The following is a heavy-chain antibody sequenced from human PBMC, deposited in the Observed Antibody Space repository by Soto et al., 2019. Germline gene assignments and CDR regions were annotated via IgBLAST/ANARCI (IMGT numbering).Heavy chain of an antibody. CDR2: IESGGSI. D-gene: IGHD3-16*01. V-gene: IGHV3-53*01. Sequence: VQLVESGGGLIQPGGSLRLSCAASGITVNTNYMSWVRQSPGKGLEWVSLIESGGSIYYAGSVKGRFTISRDHFKNTLSLQMDSLRVEDTAVYYCASTAVWKDAFEIWGQGTLVTVSS. CDR3: ASTAVWKDAFEI. J-gene: IGHJ3*02. CDR1: GITVNTNY.